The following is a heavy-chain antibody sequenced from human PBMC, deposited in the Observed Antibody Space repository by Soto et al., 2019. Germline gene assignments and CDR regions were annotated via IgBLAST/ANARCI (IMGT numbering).Heavy chain of an antibody. D-gene: IGHD5-12*01. J-gene: IGHJ4*02. Sequence: EVQLVESGGGLVKPGGSLRLSCAASGFTFSSYSMNWVRQAPGKGLEWVSAISSRSDYIYYAVSVKGRFTISRDNAKDSLYMQMNSLTAEATAVDYCASSTLVSGYDSRSGDYWGRGTLVTVSS. V-gene: IGHV3-21*01. CDR2: ISSRSDYI. CDR1: GFTFSSYS. CDR3: ASSTLVSGYDSRSGDY.